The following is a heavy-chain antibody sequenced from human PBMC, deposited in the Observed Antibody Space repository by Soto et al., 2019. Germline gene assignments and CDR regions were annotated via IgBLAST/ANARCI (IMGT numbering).Heavy chain of an antibody. J-gene: IGHJ4*01. V-gene: IGHV3-23*01. D-gene: IGHD6-19*01. Sequence: EVLLLESGGGLVQPGGSLGLSCAASGFTFDSPSSHGMSWVRQSPGKGPEWVSTISSNGANTHYAESVKGRFTISNDASRNTVHLHMNDLRAEDTATYFWVSWVAAHFDYWGPGTPVTVSS. CDR3: VSWVAAHFDY. CDR2: ISSNGANT. CDR1: GFTFDSPS.